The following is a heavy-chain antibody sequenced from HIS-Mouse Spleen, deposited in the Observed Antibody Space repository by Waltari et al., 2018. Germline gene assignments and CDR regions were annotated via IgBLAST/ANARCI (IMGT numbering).Heavy chain of an antibody. D-gene: IGHD6-13*01. CDR1: GGSISSSSYH. Sequence: QLQLQESGPGLVKPSETLSLTCTASGGSISSSSYHCGWIRQPPGKGLEWIGSIYYSGSTYYNPSLKSRVTISVDTSKNQFSLKLSSVTAADTAVYYCAREIPYSSSWYDWYFDLWGRGTLVTVSS. CDR3: AREIPYSSSWYDWYFDL. J-gene: IGHJ2*01. CDR2: IYYSGST. V-gene: IGHV4-39*07.